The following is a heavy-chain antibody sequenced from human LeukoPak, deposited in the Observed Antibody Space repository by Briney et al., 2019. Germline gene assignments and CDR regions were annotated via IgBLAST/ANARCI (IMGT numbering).Heavy chain of an antibody. CDR3: ARDWGTGGTYYDYVWGSYRYYFDY. Sequence: ASVKVSCKASGYTFTSYGISWVRQAPGQGLEWMGWISAYNGDTNYAQKLQGRVTMTTDTSTSTAYMELRSLRSDDTAVYYCARDWGTGGTYYDYVWGSYRYYFDYWGQGTLVTVPS. J-gene: IGHJ4*02. D-gene: IGHD3-16*02. CDR1: GYTFTSYG. CDR2: ISAYNGDT. V-gene: IGHV1-18*01.